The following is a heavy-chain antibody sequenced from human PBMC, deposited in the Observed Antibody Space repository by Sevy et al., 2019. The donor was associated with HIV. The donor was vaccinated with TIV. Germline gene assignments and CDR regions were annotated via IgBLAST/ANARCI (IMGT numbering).Heavy chain of an antibody. J-gene: IGHJ6*03. D-gene: IGHD3-22*01. CDR1: GFTFSSYW. V-gene: IGHV3-7*03. CDR3: ARDSFHYYDSSGYYLSYYYYYMDV. CDR2: IKQDGSEK. Sequence: GGSLRLSCAASGFTFSSYWMSWVRQAPGKGLEWVANIKQDGSEKYYVDSVKGRFTISRDNAKNSLYLQMNSLRAEDTAVYYCARDSFHYYDSSGYYLSYYYYYMDVWGKGTTFTVSS.